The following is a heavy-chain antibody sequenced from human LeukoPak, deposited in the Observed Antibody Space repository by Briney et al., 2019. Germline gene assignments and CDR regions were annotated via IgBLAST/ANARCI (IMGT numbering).Heavy chain of an antibody. Sequence: GGSLRLSCAASGFTFSSFEMNWVRQAPGKGLEWVSYITGSGGTIYYADSVKGRFTISRDNAKKSLYLQMNSLRAEDTAVYYCTRRTTREGCSSTSCYGRAMDVWGQGTTVTVSS. CDR3: TRRTTREGCSSTSCYGRAMDV. CDR1: GFTFSSFE. V-gene: IGHV3-48*03. D-gene: IGHD2-2*01. CDR2: ITGSGGTI. J-gene: IGHJ6*02.